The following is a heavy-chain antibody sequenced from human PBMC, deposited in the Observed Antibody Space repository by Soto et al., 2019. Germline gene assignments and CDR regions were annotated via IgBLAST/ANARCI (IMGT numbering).Heavy chain of an antibody. CDR3: ARAGYCSGGTCFHGNCDY. J-gene: IGHJ4*02. V-gene: IGHV1-46*01. CDR2: INPNGGST. D-gene: IGHD2-15*01. Sequence: QVQLVQSGAEVKRPGASVKVSCKASGYTFTTYYMHWVRQAPGQGLEWLGIINPNGGSTTYAQKCEGRVTMTRDTSTSTVYLELSSLRSEDTAVYDCARAGYCSGGTCFHGNCDYWGQGTLVTVSA. CDR1: GYTFTTYY.